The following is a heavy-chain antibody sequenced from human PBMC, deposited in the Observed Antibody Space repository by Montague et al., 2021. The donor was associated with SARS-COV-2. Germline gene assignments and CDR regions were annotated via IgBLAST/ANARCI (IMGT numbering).Heavy chain of an antibody. CDR2: IYYSGST. J-gene: IGHJ4*02. CDR3: ARHPLGYCSSTSCYVG. D-gene: IGHD2-2*01. CDR1: GGSISSSSYY. Sequence: SETLSLTCTVSGGSISSSSYYWGWIRQPPGKGLEWIGSIYYSGSTYYTPSLKTRVTISVDTSKNQFSLKLSSVTAADTAVYHCARHPLGYCSSTSCYVGWGQGTLVTVSS. V-gene: IGHV4-39*01.